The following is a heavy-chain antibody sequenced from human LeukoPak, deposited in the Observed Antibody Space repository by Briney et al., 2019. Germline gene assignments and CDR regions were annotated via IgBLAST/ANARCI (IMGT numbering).Heavy chain of an antibody. CDR1: GGSFSGYY. V-gene: IGHV4-34*01. Sequence: SETLSLTCAAYGGSFSGYYWSWIRQPPGKGLEWIGEINHSGSTNYNPSLKSRVTISVDTSKNQFSLKLSSVTAADTAVYYCQRVVTDYYYYYGMDVWGQGTTVTVSS. J-gene: IGHJ6*02. D-gene: IGHD3-22*01. CDR3: QRVVTDYYYYYGMDV. CDR2: INHSGST.